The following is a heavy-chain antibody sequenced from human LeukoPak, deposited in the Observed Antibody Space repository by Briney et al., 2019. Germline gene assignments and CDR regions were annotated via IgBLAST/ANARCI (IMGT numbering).Heavy chain of an antibody. D-gene: IGHD3-22*01. CDR2: IXXYNGNT. V-gene: IGHV1-18*01. J-gene: IGHJ4*02. CDR3: ARSYYDSSGYYCYFDY. CDR1: GYTFISYX. Sequence: ASVXXXCXXXGYTFISYXISWVRXXPXQXXXXXXXIXXYNGNTNFAQKLQGRVTMTTDTSTSTVYMELRSLRSDDTAVYYCARSYYDSSGYYCYFDYWGQGTLVTVSS.